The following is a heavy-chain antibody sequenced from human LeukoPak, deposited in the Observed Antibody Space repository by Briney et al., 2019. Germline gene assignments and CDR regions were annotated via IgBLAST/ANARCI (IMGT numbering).Heavy chain of an antibody. CDR2: ISSSGETI. V-gene: IGHV3-11*04. CDR3: ARESFGQLVMDY. CDR1: GFSVTNNY. J-gene: IGHJ4*02. Sequence: GGSLRLSCEASGFSVTNNYMSWFRLAPGKGLEWLSYISSSGETIYYADSVKGRFTISRDNAKNSLYLQMNSLRAEDTAVYYCARESFGQLVMDYWGQGTLVTVSS. D-gene: IGHD3-9*01.